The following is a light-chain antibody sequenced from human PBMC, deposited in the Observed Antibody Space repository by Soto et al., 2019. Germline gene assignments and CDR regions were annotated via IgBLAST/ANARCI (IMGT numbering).Light chain of an antibody. Sequence: QSALTQPPSASGSPGQSVTISCTGTSSDVGGYNYVSWYQQHPGKAPKLIIYEVSTRPSGVPDRFSGSKSGNTASLTVSGLQAEDEADYYCSSYAGSSDVFGTGTKLTVL. CDR3: SSYAGSSDV. CDR1: SSDVGGYNY. CDR2: EVS. J-gene: IGLJ1*01. V-gene: IGLV2-8*01.